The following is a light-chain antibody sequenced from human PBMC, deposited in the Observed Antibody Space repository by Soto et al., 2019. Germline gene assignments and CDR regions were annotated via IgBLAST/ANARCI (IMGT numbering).Light chain of an antibody. Sequence: EIVMPQSPATLSVSPGERATLSCRASQSVSSYLAWYQQKPGQAPRLLIYGASTRATDIPARFSGSGSGTEFTPTISSLQSEDFAVYYWQQYNNWPTFGQGTRLETK. V-gene: IGKV3-15*01. CDR1: QSVSSY. CDR2: GAS. J-gene: IGKJ5*01. CDR3: QQYNNWPT.